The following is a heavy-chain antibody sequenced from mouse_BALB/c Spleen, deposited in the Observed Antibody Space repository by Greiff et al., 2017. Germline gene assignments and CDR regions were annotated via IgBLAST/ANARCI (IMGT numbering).Heavy chain of an antibody. J-gene: IGHJ4*01. CDR3: ATYYYGSSSYAMDY. CDR2: IDPANGNT. CDR1: GFNIKDTY. V-gene: IGHV14-3*02. D-gene: IGHD1-1*01. Sequence: LKQSGAELVKPGASVKLSCTASGFNIKDTYMHWVKQRPEQGLEWIGRIDPANGNTKYDPKFQGKATITADTSSNTAYLQLSSLTSEDTAVYYCATYYYGSSSYAMDYWGQGTSVTVSS.